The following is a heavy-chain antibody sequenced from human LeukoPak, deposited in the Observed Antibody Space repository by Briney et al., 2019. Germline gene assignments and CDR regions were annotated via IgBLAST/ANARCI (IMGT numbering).Heavy chain of an antibody. V-gene: IGHV3-23*01. J-gene: IGHJ4*02. Sequence: PGASLRLSCAAFGFTLSSYAMSWVRQAPGKGLEWVSDIGISGGRTYYAKSVKGRFTISRDDSKDTLYLHMDSLRAEDTAVYYCAKQTSATCYSHIDYWGQGTLVTVSS. CDR1: GFTLSSYA. D-gene: IGHD2-2*01. CDR2: IGISGGRT. CDR3: AKQTSATCYSHIDY.